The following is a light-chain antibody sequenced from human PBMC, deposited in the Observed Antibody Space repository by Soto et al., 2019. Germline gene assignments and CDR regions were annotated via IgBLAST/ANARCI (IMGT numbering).Light chain of an antibody. V-gene: IGKV3-20*01. CDR3: QQYGSSAPYT. J-gene: IGKJ2*01. CDR2: AAS. CDR1: QSVRSNY. Sequence: EIVLTQSPGTLSLSPGERATLSCSASQSVRSNYLAWYQQKPGQAPRLLIFAASSRASDIPDRFSGSGSGTDFTLTISRLEPEDFAVYYCQQYGSSAPYTFGQGTKVDIK.